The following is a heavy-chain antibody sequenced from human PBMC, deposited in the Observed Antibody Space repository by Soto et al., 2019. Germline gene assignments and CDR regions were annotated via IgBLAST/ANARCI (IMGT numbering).Heavy chain of an antibody. Sequence: QVQLVQSGAEVKKPGSSVKVSCQASGVTFTSSSFSWVRQAPGQGLEWMGGISPIFGSANYAQNFQGRVTITADKSTSTVYLGLTSLKFEDTAVYYCARVSLSWFDPWGQGTLVIVSS. CDR2: ISPIFGSA. V-gene: IGHV1-69*06. CDR1: GVTFTSSS. J-gene: IGHJ5*02. CDR3: ARVSLSWFDP.